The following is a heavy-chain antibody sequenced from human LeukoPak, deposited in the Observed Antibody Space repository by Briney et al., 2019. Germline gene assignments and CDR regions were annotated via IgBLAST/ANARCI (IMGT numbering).Heavy chain of an antibody. V-gene: IGHV3-33*01. J-gene: IGHJ5*02. Sequence: GGSLRLSCAASGFTFSYYGIHWVRQAPGQGLEWVALIWYDGSKKYYADSVKGRFTISGDNTKNTLYLQLNSLRADDTAVYYCARAHSSSSTFDPWGQGTLVTVSS. CDR1: GFTFSYYG. CDR3: ARAHSSSSTFDP. CDR2: IWYDGSKK. D-gene: IGHD6-6*01.